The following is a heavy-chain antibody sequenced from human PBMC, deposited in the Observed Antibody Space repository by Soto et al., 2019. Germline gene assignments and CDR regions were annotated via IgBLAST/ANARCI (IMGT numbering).Heavy chain of an antibody. Sequence: PGGSLIVSCAAAGFTFSNAWMNWVRQAPGKGLEWVGRIKSKTDGGTTDYAAPVKGRFTISRDDSKSTLYLQMNSLKTEDTAVYYCTTDSGVLRYFDWLPNFDYWGQGTLVTVSS. CDR1: GFTFSNAW. J-gene: IGHJ4*02. CDR3: TTDSGVLRYFDWLPNFDY. CDR2: IKSKTDGGTT. D-gene: IGHD3-9*01. V-gene: IGHV3-15*07.